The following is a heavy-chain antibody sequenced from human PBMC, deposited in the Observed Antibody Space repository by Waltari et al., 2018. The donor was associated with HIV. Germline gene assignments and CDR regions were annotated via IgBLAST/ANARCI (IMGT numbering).Heavy chain of an antibody. V-gene: IGHV1-2*06. CDR2: INPNSGGT. J-gene: IGHJ2*01. CDR3: ARENDILTGYYGYWYFDL. D-gene: IGHD3-9*01. CDR1: GYTFTGYY. Sequence: QVQLVQSGAEVKKPGASVKVSCKASGYTFTGYYMHWVRQAPGQGLEWMGRINPNSGGTNYAQKFQGRVTMTRDTSISTAYMEPSRLRSDDTAVYYCARENDILTGYYGYWYFDLWGRGTLVTVSS.